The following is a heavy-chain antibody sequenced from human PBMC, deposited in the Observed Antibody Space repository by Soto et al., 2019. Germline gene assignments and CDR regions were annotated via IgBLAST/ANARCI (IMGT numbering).Heavy chain of an antibody. V-gene: IGHV3-9*01. D-gene: IGHD2-15*01. Sequence: EVQLVESGGGPVQPGRSLRLSCAASGFTFHDYGMHWVRQVPGKGLEWVSGISLNSGSIAYADSVKGRFTISRDNAKNSLYLQMNSLRAEDTAVYYCAKAPCSGGSCYMVYWGQGTLVTVSS. CDR3: AKAPCSGGSCYMVY. CDR2: ISLNSGSI. CDR1: GFTFHDYG. J-gene: IGHJ4*02.